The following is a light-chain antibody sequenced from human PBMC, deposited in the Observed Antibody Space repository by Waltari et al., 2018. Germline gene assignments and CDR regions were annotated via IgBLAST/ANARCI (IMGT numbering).Light chain of an antibody. CDR3: QHYLRLPVT. CDR2: GAS. CDR1: QRVSRA. J-gene: IGKJ1*01. V-gene: IGKV3-20*01. Sequence: EIVLTQSPGTLSLSQGERATASCRASQRVSRALAWYQQKPGQAPRLLIYGASTRATGIPDRFSGSGSGTDFSLTISRLEPDDFAVYYCQHYLRLPVTFGQGTTVEI.